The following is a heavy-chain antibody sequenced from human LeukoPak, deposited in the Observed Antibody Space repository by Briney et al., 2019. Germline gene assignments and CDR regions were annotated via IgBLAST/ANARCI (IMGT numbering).Heavy chain of an antibody. CDR3: ARDRGYGFDY. D-gene: IGHD5-18*01. CDR2: IKSDGSST. CDR1: GFTFSSYW. V-gene: IGHV3-74*01. Sequence: PGGSLRLSCAASGFTFSSYWMHWVRQVPGKGLVWVSHIKSDGSSTSYADSVKGRFTISRDNAKNTLYLQMNTLRAADTAVYYCARDRGYGFDYWGQGTLVTVSS. J-gene: IGHJ4*02.